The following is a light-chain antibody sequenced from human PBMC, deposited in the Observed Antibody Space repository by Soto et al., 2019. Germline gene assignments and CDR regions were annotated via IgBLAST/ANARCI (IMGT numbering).Light chain of an antibody. CDR3: QQYGRSSRWT. Sequence: EIVMTQSPATLSVSPGERATLSCRASQSISSSYLAWYQQKPGQAPRLLIFGASGRATGIPDRFSGSGSGTDFTLTISRLEPEDFAVYYCQQYGRSSRWTFGQGTKVDI. CDR1: QSISSSY. J-gene: IGKJ1*01. V-gene: IGKV3-20*01. CDR2: GAS.